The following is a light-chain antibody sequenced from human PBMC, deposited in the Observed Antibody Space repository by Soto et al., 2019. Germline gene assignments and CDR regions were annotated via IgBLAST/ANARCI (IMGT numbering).Light chain of an antibody. J-gene: IGKJ4*01. CDR3: QQYHTWPLT. V-gene: IGKV3-15*01. CDR2: GAS. CDR1: QGIRRN. Sequence: IVMTQSPATVSVAPGERVTFSCRASQGIRRNVAWYQHKPGQAPRLLIYGASTEPSGIPDRFSGSGSGTEFTLTISSLQSEDCAIYYCQQYHTWPLTFGGGTKVEIK.